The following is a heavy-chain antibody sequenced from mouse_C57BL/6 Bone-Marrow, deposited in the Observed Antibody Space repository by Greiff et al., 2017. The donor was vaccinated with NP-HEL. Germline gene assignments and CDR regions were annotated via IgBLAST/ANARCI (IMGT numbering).Heavy chain of an antibody. J-gene: IGHJ4*01. Sequence: VQLQESGPGLVAPSQSLSITCTVSGFSLTSYGVDWVRQSPGKGLEWLGVIWGVGSTNYNSALKSRLSISKDNSKSQVFLKMSSLQTEDTAMYYCASDQDYGPYYAMDYWGQGTSVTVSS. CDR1: GFSLTSYG. V-gene: IGHV2-6*01. CDR2: IWGVGST. D-gene: IGHD1-1*01. CDR3: ASDQDYGPYYAMDY.